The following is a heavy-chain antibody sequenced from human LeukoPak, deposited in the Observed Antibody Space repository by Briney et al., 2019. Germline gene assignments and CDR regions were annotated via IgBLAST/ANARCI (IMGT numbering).Heavy chain of an antibody. J-gene: IGHJ6*03. CDR2: IYYSGST. CDR3: ATLGSYYYYMDV. CDR1: GGSISSYY. D-gene: IGHD3-10*01. V-gene: IGHV4-59*08. Sequence: PSETLSLTCTVSGGSISSYYWSWIRQPPGKGLEWIGYIYYSGSTNYNPSLKSRVTISVDTSKNQFSLKLSSVTAADTAVYYCATLGSYYYYMDVWGKGTTVTVSS.